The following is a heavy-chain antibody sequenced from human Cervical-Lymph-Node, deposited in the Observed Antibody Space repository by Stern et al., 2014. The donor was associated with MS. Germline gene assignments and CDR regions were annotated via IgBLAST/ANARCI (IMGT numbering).Heavy chain of an antibody. CDR1: GFTFSRNG. CDR2: IWYDGSND. V-gene: IGHV3-33*03. J-gene: IGHJ5*02. D-gene: IGHD6-19*01. CDR3: VAYASGDNINH. Sequence: QVQLVEFGGGVVQPGRSLRLSCAASGFTFSRNGMHWVRQAPGKGLEWVAVIWYDGSNDNYVDSVKGRFTISRDNSKNTLYLQMNSLRVEDTAVYYCVAYASGDNINHWGQGTLVTVSS.